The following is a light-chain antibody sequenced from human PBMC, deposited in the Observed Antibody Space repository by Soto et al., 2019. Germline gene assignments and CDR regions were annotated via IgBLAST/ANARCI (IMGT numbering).Light chain of an antibody. CDR2: AAS. V-gene: IGKV1-39*01. J-gene: IGKJ2*01. CDR3: QQSYSTPYT. CDR1: QSISSY. Sequence: DIQMTQSXXXXXXSVGDRVTITCRASQSISSYLNWYQQKPGKAPKLLIYAASSLQSGVPSRFSGSGSGTDFTLTISSLQPEDFATYYCQQSYSTPYTFGQGTKLEIK.